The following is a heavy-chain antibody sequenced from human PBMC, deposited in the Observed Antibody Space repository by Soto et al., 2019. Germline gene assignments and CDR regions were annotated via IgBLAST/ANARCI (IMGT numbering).Heavy chain of an antibody. CDR2: ISGSGGGT. J-gene: IGHJ4*02. CDR1: GFTFSSYA. V-gene: IGHV3-23*01. Sequence: EVQLLESGGGLVQPGGSLRLSCAASGFTFSSYAMSWVRQAPGKGLEWVSAISGSGGGTYYAASVKGRFTISRDNTKNTLYLQMNSLRADDTAVYYCANLGQYYDFWSGTDLDFDYWGQGTLVTVSS. CDR3: ANLGQYYDFWSGTDLDFDY. D-gene: IGHD3-3*01.